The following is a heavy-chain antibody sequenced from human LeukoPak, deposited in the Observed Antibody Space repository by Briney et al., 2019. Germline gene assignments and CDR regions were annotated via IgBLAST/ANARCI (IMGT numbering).Heavy chain of an antibody. J-gene: IGHJ4*02. D-gene: IGHD3-10*01. CDR1: GFTFSSYW. V-gene: IGHV3-7*03. CDR3: ARKHYGSGSYFLDY. CDR2: IKQDGSEK. Sequence: PGGSLRLSCAASGFTFSSYWMSWVRQAPGKGLEWVANIKQDGSEKYYVDSVKGRFTISRDNAKNSLYLQMNSLRADDTAVYYCARKHYGSGSYFLDYWGQGTLVTVSS.